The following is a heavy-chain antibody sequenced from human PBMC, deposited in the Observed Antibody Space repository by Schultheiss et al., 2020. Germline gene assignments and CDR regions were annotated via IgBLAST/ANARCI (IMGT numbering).Heavy chain of an antibody. D-gene: IGHD3-10*01. CDR3: ARDRPAPYGSGSYYYYYGMDV. J-gene: IGHJ6*02. V-gene: IGHV3-21*01. CDR1: GFTFSSYS. Sequence: GGSLRLSCAASGFTFSSYSMNWVRQAPGKGLEWVSSISSSNSYIYYADSVKGRFTISRDNAKNSLYLQMNSLRAEDTAVYYCARDRPAPYGSGSYYYYYGMDVWGQGTTVTVSS. CDR2: ISSSNSYI.